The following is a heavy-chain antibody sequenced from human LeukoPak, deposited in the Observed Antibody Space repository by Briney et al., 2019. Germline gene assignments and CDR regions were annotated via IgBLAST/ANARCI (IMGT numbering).Heavy chain of an antibody. CDR3: ARRRLGYYFDY. D-gene: IGHD5-24*01. CDR1: GGSFSGYY. CDR2: INPRGST. J-gene: IGHJ4*02. V-gene: IGHV4-34*01. Sequence: PGGSLRLSCGVYGGSFSGYYWSWIRQPPGKGLEWIGEINPRGSTNYNPSLKSRVTLSADTSKNQSSLTLNSVTAADTAVYYCARRRLGYYFDYWGQGTLVTVSS.